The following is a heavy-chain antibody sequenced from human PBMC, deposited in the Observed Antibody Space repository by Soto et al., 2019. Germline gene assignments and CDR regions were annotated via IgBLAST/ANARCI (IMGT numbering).Heavy chain of an antibody. CDR3: ARDLGRDDYDFWSGYYSSDY. Sequence: GGSLRLSCAASGFTFSSYSMNWVRQAPGKGLEWVSSISSSSSYIYYADSVKGRFTISRDNAKNSLYLQMNSLRAEDTAVYYCARDLGRDDYDFWSGYYSSDYWGQGTLVTVSS. CDR1: GFTFSSYS. D-gene: IGHD3-3*01. V-gene: IGHV3-21*01. CDR2: ISSSSSYI. J-gene: IGHJ4*02.